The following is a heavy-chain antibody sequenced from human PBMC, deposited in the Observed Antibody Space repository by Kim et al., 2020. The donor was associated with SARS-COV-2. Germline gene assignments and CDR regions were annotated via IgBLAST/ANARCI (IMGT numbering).Heavy chain of an antibody. V-gene: IGHV3-33*01. Sequence: GGSLRLSCAASGFTFNHYGMHWARQTPGRGLEWVAVIWYDGSNKYYADSVKGRFAISRDNSKNTVYLQMNSLRAEDTAVYYCARAKDDKMPRGANWHYGMEVWGLGTTVTVSS. D-gene: IGHD3-10*01. J-gene: IGHJ6*02. CDR1: GFTFNHYG. CDR2: IWYDGSNK. CDR3: ARAKDDKMPRGANWHYGMEV.